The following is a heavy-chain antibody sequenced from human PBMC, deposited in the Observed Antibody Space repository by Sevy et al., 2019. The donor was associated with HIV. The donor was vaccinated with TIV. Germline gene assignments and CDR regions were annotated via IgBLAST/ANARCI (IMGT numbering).Heavy chain of an antibody. J-gene: IGHJ4*02. CDR1: GFTFSKYS. CDR3: AREGCTKPHDY. CDR2: FSFGCGKI. Sequence: GGSLRLSCAASGFTFSKYSMSWIRQTPGKGLEWVSTFSFGCGKINYADSVKGRFTTSIDDSRNTFYLQMNSLRAEDTAIYYCAREGCTKPHDYWGQGTVVTVSS. D-gene: IGHD2-8*01. V-gene: IGHV3-23*01.